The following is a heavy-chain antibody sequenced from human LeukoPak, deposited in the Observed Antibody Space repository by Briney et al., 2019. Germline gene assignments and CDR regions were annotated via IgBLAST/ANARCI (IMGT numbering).Heavy chain of an antibody. CDR3: ARSVLWFGELYPLLDY. CDR1: GGSISSSSYY. D-gene: IGHD3-10*01. CDR2: IYYSGST. J-gene: IGHJ4*02. V-gene: IGHV4-39*07. Sequence: PSETLSLTCTVSGGSISSSSYYWGWIRQPPGKGLEWIGSIYYSGSTYYNPSLKSRVTISVDRSKNQFSLKLSSVTAADTAVYYCARSVLWFGELYPLLDYWGQGTLVTVSS.